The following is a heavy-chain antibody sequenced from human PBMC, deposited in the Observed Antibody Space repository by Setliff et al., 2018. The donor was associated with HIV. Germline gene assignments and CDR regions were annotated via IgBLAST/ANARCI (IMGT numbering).Heavy chain of an antibody. J-gene: IGHJ5*02. V-gene: IGHV4-34*01. D-gene: IGHD3-10*01. CDR3: ATIRLTMVRGIPNWFDP. CDR1: GGSISSYY. Sequence: SETLSLTCTVSGGSISSYYWSWIRQPPGKGLEWIGEIDYSGSPNYNPSLKSRVTISVDTSKSQFSLKLTSVTAADTAVYYCATIRLTMVRGIPNWFDPWGQGTLVTVSS. CDR2: IDYSGSP.